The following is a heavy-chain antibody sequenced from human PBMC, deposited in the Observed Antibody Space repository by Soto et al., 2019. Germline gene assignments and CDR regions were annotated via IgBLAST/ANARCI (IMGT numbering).Heavy chain of an antibody. CDR3: ARDNSAAALNY. D-gene: IGHD2-2*01. V-gene: IGHV3-23*01. Sequence: PGGSLRLSCVASGFSSSIYAMNWVRQAPGKGLEWVSVTSGSGTSTYYSDSVKGRFTISRDNSKDTLYLQMKSLRAEDTAAYYCARDNSAAALNYWGQGTLVTVSS. CDR2: TSGSGTST. CDR1: GFSSSIYA. J-gene: IGHJ4*02.